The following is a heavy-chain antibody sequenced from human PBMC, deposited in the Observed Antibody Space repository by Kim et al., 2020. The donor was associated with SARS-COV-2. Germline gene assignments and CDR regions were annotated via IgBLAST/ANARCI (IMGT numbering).Heavy chain of an antibody. CDR3: SNLGPRGFASSGSSNS. CDR2: GSGCGGST. V-gene: IGHV3-23*01. J-gene: IGHJ5*01. CDR1: GFTFSGYA. Sequence: GGSLRLSCSVSGFTFSGYAICWNRHPQGKGLGWDSAGSGCGGSTDYSDSLKDRLTTLRYNPKNTLYLQMNSLGAEAAAEDYYSNLGPRGFASSGSSNSWG. D-gene: IGHD3-22*01.